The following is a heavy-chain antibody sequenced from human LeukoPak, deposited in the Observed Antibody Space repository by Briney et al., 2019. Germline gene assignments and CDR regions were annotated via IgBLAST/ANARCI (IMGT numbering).Heavy chain of an antibody. CDR1: GGTFSSYA. CDR3: ARGGWIVATIPAAH. J-gene: IGHJ4*02. D-gene: IGHD5-12*01. V-gene: IGHV1-46*01. Sequence: ASVKVSCKASGGTFSSYAISWVRQAPGQGLEWMGIINPSGGSTSYAQKFQGRVTMTRDTSTSTVYMELRSLRSDDTAVYYCARGGWIVATIPAAHWGQGTLVTVSS. CDR2: INPSGGST.